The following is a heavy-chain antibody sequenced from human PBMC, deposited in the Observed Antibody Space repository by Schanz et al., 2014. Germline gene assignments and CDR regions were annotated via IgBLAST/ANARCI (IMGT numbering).Heavy chain of an antibody. V-gene: IGHV3-23*04. Sequence: EVQLVESGGGLVEPGGSLRLSCATSGFIFSSYAINWVRQAPGKGLEWVSYISGSGGSTYYADSVKGRFTISRDNSKNTLYLQMNSLRAEDTAVYYCAKGRFGELSAFDIWGQGTMVTVSS. D-gene: IGHD3-10*01. J-gene: IGHJ3*02. CDR3: AKGRFGELSAFDI. CDR2: ISGSGGST. CDR1: GFIFSSYA.